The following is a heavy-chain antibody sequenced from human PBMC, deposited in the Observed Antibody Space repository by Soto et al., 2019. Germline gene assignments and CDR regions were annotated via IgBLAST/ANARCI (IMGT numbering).Heavy chain of an antibody. J-gene: IGHJ6*02. D-gene: IGHD2-2*01. CDR1: GYTFTSYG. Sequence: QVQLVQSGAEVKKPGASVKVSCKASGYTFTSYGISWVRQAPGQGLEWMGWISAYNGNTNYAQKLQARVPMTTDTSTSTADMELRSLRSDDTAVYYCASDLGYCSRTSCPAAYGMDVWGQGTTVTVSS. V-gene: IGHV1-18*01. CDR3: ASDLGYCSRTSCPAAYGMDV. CDR2: ISAYNGNT.